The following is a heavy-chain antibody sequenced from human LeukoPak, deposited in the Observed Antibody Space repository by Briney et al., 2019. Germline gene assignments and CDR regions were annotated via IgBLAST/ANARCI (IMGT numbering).Heavy chain of an antibody. Sequence: SETLSLTCTVSGGSISSYYWSWIRQPPGKGLEWIGYIYYSGSTNYDPSLKSRVTISVDTSKNQFSLKLSSVTAADTAVYYCARESFGAFDIWGHGAMVTVSS. V-gene: IGHV4-59*01. J-gene: IGHJ3*02. CDR1: GGSISSYY. D-gene: IGHD3-10*01. CDR2: IYYSGST. CDR3: ARESFGAFDI.